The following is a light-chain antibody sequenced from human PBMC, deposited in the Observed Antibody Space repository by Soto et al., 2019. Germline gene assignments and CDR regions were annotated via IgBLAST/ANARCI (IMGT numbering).Light chain of an antibody. CDR1: NSNIGAGFA. V-gene: IGLV1-40*01. J-gene: IGLJ3*02. Sequence: QSVLTQPPSVSGAPGQRVTISCTGSNSNIGAGFAVHWYQQLPGTAPKLLIHGNNNRPSGVPDRCSGAKSDTSASLAITGLQADDEADYYCQSYDSRFHRCVFGTGTKLTVL. CDR2: GNN. CDR3: QSYDSRFHRCV.